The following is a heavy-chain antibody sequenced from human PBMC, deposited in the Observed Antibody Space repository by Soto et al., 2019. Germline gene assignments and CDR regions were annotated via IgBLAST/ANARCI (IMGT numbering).Heavy chain of an antibody. J-gene: IGHJ4*02. CDR3: ARVYSGSYSDS. Sequence: PSETLSLTCAVSGASIRSNNRWSWVRQPPGKGLEWIGEIFHSGSTNYNPSLKTRLTISVDKSKNQFSQKLSSVTAADTAVYYCARVYSGSYSDSWGRGTLVTVSS. V-gene: IGHV4-4*02. CDR2: IFHSGST. CDR1: GASIRSNNR. D-gene: IGHD1-26*01.